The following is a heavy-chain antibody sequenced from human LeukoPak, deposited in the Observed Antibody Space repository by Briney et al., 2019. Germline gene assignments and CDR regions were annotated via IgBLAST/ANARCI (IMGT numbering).Heavy chain of an antibody. J-gene: IGHJ6*02. V-gene: IGHV4-59*01. CDR3: ARGNYDILTGPYYGMDV. Sequence: SETLSLTCTVSGGSISSYYWSWIRQPPGKGLEWIGYIYYSGSTNYNPSLKSRVTISVDTSKNQFSLKLSSVTAADTAVYYCARGNYDILTGPYYGMDVWGQGTTVTVSS. CDR1: GGSISSYY. D-gene: IGHD3-9*01. CDR2: IYYSGST.